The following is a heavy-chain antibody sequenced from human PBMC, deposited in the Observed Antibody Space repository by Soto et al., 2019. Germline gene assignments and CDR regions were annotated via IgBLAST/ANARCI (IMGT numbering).Heavy chain of an antibody. CDR2: IDYSGTT. V-gene: IGHV4-59*01. Sequence: SETLSLTCTISGGSITSKYWNWIRQPPGKGLEWIGYIDYSGTTNYNPSLKSRVTISVDTSKNQFSLKLTSVTAADTAAYYCASNGYSYGRGYYYYPMDVWGQGTTVTVSS. CDR1: GGSITSKY. D-gene: IGHD5-18*01. CDR3: ASNGYSYGRGYYYYPMDV. J-gene: IGHJ6*02.